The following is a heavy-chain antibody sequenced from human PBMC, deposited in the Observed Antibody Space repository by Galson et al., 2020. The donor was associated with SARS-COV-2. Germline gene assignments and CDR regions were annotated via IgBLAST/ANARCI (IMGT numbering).Heavy chain of an antibody. V-gene: IGHV3-23*01. J-gene: IGHJ3*02. CDR2: TGPGGGTP. Sequence: QLGESLKITCAASDLPFYTYTMSWVRKAPGKGLEWVSATGPGGGTPHYADSVRGRFTISRDNSKNTLYLQMNSLRAEDTAVYYCAKDRGYYSGIYAFDIWGQGTVVTVSS. D-gene: IGHD3-22*01. CDR3: AKDRGYYSGIYAFDI. CDR1: DLPFYTYT.